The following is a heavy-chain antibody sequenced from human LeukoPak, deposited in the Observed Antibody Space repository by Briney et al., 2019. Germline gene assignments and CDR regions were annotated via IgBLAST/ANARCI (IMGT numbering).Heavy chain of an antibody. CDR1: GGSFSGYY. V-gene: IGHV4-34*01. Sequence: PSETLSLTXAVYGGSFSGYYWSWIRQPPGKGLEWIGEINHSGSTNYNPSLKSRVTISVDTSKNQFSLKLSSVTAADTAVYYCERVAYCGGDCYYYWYFDLWGRGTLVTVSS. D-gene: IGHD2-21*01. CDR2: INHSGST. J-gene: IGHJ2*01. CDR3: ERVAYCGGDCYYYWYFDL.